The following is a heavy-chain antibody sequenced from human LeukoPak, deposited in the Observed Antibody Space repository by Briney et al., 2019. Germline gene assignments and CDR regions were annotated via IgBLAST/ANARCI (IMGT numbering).Heavy chain of an antibody. V-gene: IGHV3-21*01. CDR1: GFTFSSYS. CDR3: ARIHSNYPFDI. CDR2: ISSSSSYI. D-gene: IGHD4-11*01. Sequence: PGGSLRLSCAASGFTFSSYSMNWVRQAPGKGLEWVSSISSSSSYIYYADSVKGRFTISRDNAKNSLYLQMNSLRAEDTAVYYCARIHSNYPFDIWGQGTMVAVSS. J-gene: IGHJ3*02.